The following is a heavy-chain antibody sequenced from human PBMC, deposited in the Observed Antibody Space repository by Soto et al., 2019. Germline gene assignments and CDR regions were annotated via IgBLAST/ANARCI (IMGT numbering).Heavy chain of an antibody. D-gene: IGHD6-19*01. J-gene: IGHJ6*01. CDR2: IIPIFGTA. CDR1: GGTFSSYA. CDR3: ATTFSSTLYYYYGMDV. Sequence: QVQLVQSGAEVKKPGSSVKVSCKASGGTFSSYAISWVRQAPGQGLEWMGGIIPIFGTANYAQKFQGRVTITADESTSTSYMELSSLRSEDTAVYYCATTFSSTLYYYYGMDVWGQGTTFTVSS. V-gene: IGHV1-69*01.